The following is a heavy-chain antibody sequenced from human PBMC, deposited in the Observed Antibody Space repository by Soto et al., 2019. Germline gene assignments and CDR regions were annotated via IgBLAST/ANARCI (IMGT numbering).Heavy chain of an antibody. V-gene: IGHV1-18*04. CDR3: ARVQGRMVRGVLPYYYYYGMDV. J-gene: IGHJ6*02. Sequence: GASVKVSCKASGYTFTSYGISWVRQAPGQGLEWMGWISAYNGNTNYAQKLQGRVTMTTDTSTSTAYMELRSLRSDDTAVYYCARVQGRMVRGVLPYYYYYGMDVWGQGTTVTVSS. D-gene: IGHD3-10*01. CDR1: GYTFTSYG. CDR2: ISAYNGNT.